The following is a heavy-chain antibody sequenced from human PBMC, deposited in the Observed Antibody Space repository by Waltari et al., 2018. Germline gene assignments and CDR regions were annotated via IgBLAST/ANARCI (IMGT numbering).Heavy chain of an antibody. CDR2: IKHSGST. D-gene: IGHD3-10*01. J-gene: IGHJ4*02. CDR3: ARGGPYYYGSGSYKY. Sequence: QVQLQQWGAGLLKASEALSLTCAVDSGSFSGSYWRWIHQTPGKGWEWIGEIKHSGSTNYNPSLKSRVTISVDTSKNQFSLKLSSVTAADTAVYYCARGGPYYYGSGSYKYWGQGTLVTVSS. V-gene: IGHV4-34*01. CDR1: SGSFSGSY.